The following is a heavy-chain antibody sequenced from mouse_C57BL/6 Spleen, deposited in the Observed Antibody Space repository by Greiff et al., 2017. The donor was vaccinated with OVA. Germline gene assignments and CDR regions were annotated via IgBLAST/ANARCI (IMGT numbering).Heavy chain of an antibody. D-gene: IGHD2-4*01. CDR2: IDPANGNT. Sequence: EVKLEESVAELVRPGASVKLSCTASGFNIKNTYMHWVKQRPEQGLEWIGRIDPANGNTKYAPKFQGKATITADTSSNTAYLQLSSLTSEDTAIYYCAFHDYDDLWFAYWGQGTLVTVSA. CDR1: GFNIKNTY. J-gene: IGHJ3*01. CDR3: AFHDYDDLWFAY. V-gene: IGHV14-3*01.